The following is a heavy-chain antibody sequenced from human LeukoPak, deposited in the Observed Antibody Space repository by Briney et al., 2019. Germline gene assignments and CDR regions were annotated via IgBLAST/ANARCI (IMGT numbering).Heavy chain of an antibody. CDR3: ARVDTAMVNFDY. Sequence: PSETLSLTCAVYGGSFSGYYWSWIRQPPGKGLEWIGEINHSGSTNYNPSLKSRVTISVDTSKNQFSLKLSSVTAADTAVYYCARVDTAMVNFDYWGQGTLVTVSS. J-gene: IGHJ4*02. V-gene: IGHV4-34*01. CDR2: INHSGST. D-gene: IGHD5-18*01. CDR1: GGSFSGYY.